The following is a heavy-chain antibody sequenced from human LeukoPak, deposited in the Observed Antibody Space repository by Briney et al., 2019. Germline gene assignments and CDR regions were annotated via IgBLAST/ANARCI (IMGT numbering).Heavy chain of an antibody. CDR3: ARGFGEHYTMDV. D-gene: IGHD3-10*01. V-gene: IGHV5-51*01. CDR2: IYPGDSNT. J-gene: IGHJ6*02. CDR1: GYSFTNYW. Sequence: GESLKISCKGSGYSFTNYWIAWVRQMPGRGLEWMGIIYPGDSNTRYSPSLQGQVTISADKSISTAYLQWSSLRASDTAMYYCARGFGEHYTMDVWGQGTTVTVSS.